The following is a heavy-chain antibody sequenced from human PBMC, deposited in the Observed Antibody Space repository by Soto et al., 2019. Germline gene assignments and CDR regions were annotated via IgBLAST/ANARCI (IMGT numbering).Heavy chain of an antibody. V-gene: IGHV4-31*11. D-gene: IGHD3-10*02. CDR2: IYYSGST. CDR3: ERSVFH. Sequence: PSGTLSLTCAVSGGAIGRGGYYWSWIRQHPGKGLEWIGYIYYSGSTYYNPSLKSRVTISVDTPKNQFSLKLSSVTAAETAVYYCERSVFHWGQGTLVNVSS. CDR1: GGAIGRGGYY. J-gene: IGHJ4*02.